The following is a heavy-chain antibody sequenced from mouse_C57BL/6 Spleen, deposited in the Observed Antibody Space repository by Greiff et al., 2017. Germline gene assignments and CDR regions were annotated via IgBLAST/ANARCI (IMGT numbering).Heavy chain of an antibody. V-gene: IGHV1-18*01. CDR1: GYTFTDYN. CDR3: ARRRQIRPGNFDY. D-gene: IGHD6-1*01. CDR2: INPNNGGT. Sequence: EVQLQQSGPELVKPGASVKIPCKASGYTFTDYNMDWVKQSHGKSLEWIGDINPNNGGTIYNQKFKGKATLTVDKSSSTAYMELRSLTSEDTAVYYCARRRQIRPGNFDYWGQGTTLTVSS. J-gene: IGHJ2*01.